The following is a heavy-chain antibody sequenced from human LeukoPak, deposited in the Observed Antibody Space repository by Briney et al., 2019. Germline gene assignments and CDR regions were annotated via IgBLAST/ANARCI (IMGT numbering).Heavy chain of an antibody. CDR2: IYYSGST. Sequence: SETLSLTCTVSGGSISRSSYYWGWIRQPPGKGLEWIGSIYYSGSTYYNPSLKSRVTISVDTSKNQFSLKLSSVTAADTAVYYCARLLLRFLVVEDYFDSWGQGTLVTVSS. V-gene: IGHV4-39*07. CDR1: GGSISRSSYY. CDR3: ARLLLRFLVVEDYFDS. J-gene: IGHJ4*02. D-gene: IGHD3-3*01.